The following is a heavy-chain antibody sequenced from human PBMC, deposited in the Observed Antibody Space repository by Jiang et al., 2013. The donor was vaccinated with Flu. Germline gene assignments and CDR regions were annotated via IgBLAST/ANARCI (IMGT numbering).Heavy chain of an antibody. CDR1: GFTFTSYA. D-gene: IGHD3-10*01. Sequence: VQLVESGGGVVQPGRSLRLSCVASGFTFTSYAVHWVRQAPGKGLEWVATISYDGNKEYYAQAVKGRLTISRDNTRNTLFLQVTSLRTDDTAVYYCARDAERSRFALDSWGQGTLVTVSS. CDR2: ISYDGNKE. V-gene: IGHV3-30-3*01. J-gene: IGHJ4*02. CDR3: ARDAERSRFALDS.